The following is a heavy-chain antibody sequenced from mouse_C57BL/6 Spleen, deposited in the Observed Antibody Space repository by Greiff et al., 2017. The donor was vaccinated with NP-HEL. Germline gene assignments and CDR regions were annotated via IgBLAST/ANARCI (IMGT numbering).Heavy chain of an antibody. CDR1: GYAFSSSW. CDR3: ARYGSSPYYAMDY. CDR2: IYPGDGDT. Sequence: VQLQQSGPELVKPGASVKISCKASGYAFSSSWMNWVKQRPGKGLEWIGRIYPGDGDTNYNGKFKGKATLTADKSSSTAYMQLSSLTSEDSAVYFCARYGSSPYYAMDYWGQRTSVTVSS. J-gene: IGHJ4*01. V-gene: IGHV1-82*01. D-gene: IGHD1-1*01.